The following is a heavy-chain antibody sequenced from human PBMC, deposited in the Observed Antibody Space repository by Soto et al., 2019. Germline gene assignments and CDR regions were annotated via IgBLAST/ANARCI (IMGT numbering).Heavy chain of an antibody. Sequence: ASVKVSCKASGYTFTGYYMHWVRQAPGQGLEWMGWINPNSGGTNYAQKFQGWVTMTRDTSISTAYMELSRLRSDDTAVYYCARTPDYYDSSGXVYWGQGTLVTVSS. D-gene: IGHD3-22*01. V-gene: IGHV1-2*04. CDR1: GYTFTGYY. CDR3: ARTPDYYDSSGXVY. J-gene: IGHJ4*02. CDR2: INPNSGGT.